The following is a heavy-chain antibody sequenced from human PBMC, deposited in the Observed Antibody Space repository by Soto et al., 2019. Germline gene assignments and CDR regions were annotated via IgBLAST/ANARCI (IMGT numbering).Heavy chain of an antibody. Sequence: QLQLQESGPGLVKPSETLSLTCTVSGGSISSSSYYWGWIRQPPGKGLEWIGSIYYSGSTYYNPSLKSRVTISVDTSKNQLSLKLSSVTAAVTAVYYCAGVGLVVPAAHDAFDIWGQGTMVTVSS. CDR1: GGSISSSSYY. CDR2: IYYSGST. D-gene: IGHD2-2*01. J-gene: IGHJ3*02. V-gene: IGHV4-39*01. CDR3: AGVGLVVPAAHDAFDI.